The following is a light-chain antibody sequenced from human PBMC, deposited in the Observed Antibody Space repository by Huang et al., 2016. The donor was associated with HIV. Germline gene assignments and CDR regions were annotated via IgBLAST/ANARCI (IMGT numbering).Light chain of an antibody. V-gene: IGKV1-33*01. Sequence: DIQMTQSPSSLSASVGDRVTITCQASQDIANYLNWYQQTPGKAPQLLIYDASTLETGVPSRFSGSGSTTYFTFTISSLQPEDIATYYCQQYDSLPYTFGQGTKLEIK. CDR3: QQYDSLPYT. J-gene: IGKJ2*01. CDR1: QDIANY. CDR2: DAS.